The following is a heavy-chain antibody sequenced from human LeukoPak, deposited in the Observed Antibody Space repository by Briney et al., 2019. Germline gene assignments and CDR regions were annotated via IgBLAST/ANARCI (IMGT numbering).Heavy chain of an antibody. J-gene: IGHJ5*02. CDR3: ARDRGYSYGSTNWFDP. CDR1: GYTFTSYG. CDR2: INPNSGGT. D-gene: IGHD5-18*01. V-gene: IGHV1-2*02. Sequence: ASVKVSCKASGYTFTSYGISWVRQAPGQGLEWMGWINPNSGGTNYAQKFQGRATMTRDTSISTAYMELSRLRSDDTAVYYCARDRGYSYGSTNWFDPWGQGTLVTVSS.